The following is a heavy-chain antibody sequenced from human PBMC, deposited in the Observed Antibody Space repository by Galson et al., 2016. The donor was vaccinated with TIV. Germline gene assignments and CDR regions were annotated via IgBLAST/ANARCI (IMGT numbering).Heavy chain of an antibody. D-gene: IGHD2/OR15-2a*01. J-gene: IGHJ3*01. CDR1: GFKFTDFA. Sequence: SLRLSCAASGFKFTDFAMDWVRQPPGKGLEWVSGITGSGGRTDYGVSVKGRFIVSRDNSKKTLYLQLNRLTADDTAVYYCVKEPFSTVLYGFDDWGQGTMVTVSS. V-gene: IGHV3-23*01. CDR2: ITGSGGRT. CDR3: VKEPFSTVLYGFDD.